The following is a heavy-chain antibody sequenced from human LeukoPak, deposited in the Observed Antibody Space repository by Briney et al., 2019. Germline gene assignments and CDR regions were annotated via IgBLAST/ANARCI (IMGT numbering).Heavy chain of an antibody. CDR2: IHYSGST. V-gene: IGHV4-59*01. CDR3: ARISAAAVEP. Sequence: SETLSLTCTVSGGSISSYYWSWIRQPPGKGLDYIAYIHYSGSTNYNPSLKSRVTISVDTSKNQFSLRLTSVTAADTAVYYCARISAAAVEPWGKGTTVTISS. CDR1: GGSISSYY. D-gene: IGHD6-13*01. J-gene: IGHJ6*03.